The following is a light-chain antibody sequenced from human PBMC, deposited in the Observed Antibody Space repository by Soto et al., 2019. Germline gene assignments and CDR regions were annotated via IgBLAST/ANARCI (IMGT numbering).Light chain of an antibody. CDR1: QGISNY. V-gene: IGKV1-27*01. CDR2: AAS. J-gene: IGKJ1*01. Sequence: DIQMTQSPSSLSASVGDRVTITCRASQGISNYLAWYQQKPGKVPNILIYAASTLQSGVPSRLSGSGSGTDFTRTISILQPEDVATYYCQKYNSAPRTFGQGTKVEIK. CDR3: QKYNSAPRT.